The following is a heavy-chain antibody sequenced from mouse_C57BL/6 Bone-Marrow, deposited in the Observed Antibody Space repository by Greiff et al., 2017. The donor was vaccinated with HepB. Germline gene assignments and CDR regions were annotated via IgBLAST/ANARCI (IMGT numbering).Heavy chain of an antibody. J-gene: IGHJ3*01. CDR1: GYTFTDYY. CDR3: ARRDGYWFAY. CDR2: INPNNGGT. V-gene: IGHV1-26*01. Sequence: EVQLQQSGPELVKPGASVKISCKASGYTFTDYYMNWVKQSHGKSLEWIGDINPNNGGTSYNQKFKGKATLTVDKSSSTAYMELRSLTSEDSAVYYCARRDGYWFAYWGQGTLVTVSA. D-gene: IGHD2-3*01.